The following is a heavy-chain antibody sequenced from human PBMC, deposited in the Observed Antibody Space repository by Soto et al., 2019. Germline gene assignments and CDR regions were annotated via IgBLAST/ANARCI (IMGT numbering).Heavy chain of an antibody. J-gene: IGHJ6*02. Sequence: GGSLRLSCAASGFTVSSNYMSWVRQAPGKGLEWVSVIYSGGRTYYADSVEGRFTISRDNSKNTLYLQMNSLRAEDTAVYYCAKVPGEAYYYYGMDVWGQGTTVTVSS. V-gene: IGHV3-53*01. CDR2: IYSGGRT. CDR3: AKVPGEAYYYYGMDV. CDR1: GFTVSSNY. D-gene: IGHD3-16*01.